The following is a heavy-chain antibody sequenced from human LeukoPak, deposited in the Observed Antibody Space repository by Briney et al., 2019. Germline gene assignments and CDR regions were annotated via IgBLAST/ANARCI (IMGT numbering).Heavy chain of an antibody. CDR2: IYYSGST. CDR1: GGSISSSSYY. J-gene: IGHJ5*02. D-gene: IGHD1-26*01. Sequence: SETLSLTCTVSGGSISSSSYYWGWIRQPPGKGLEWIGSIYYSGSTYYNPSLKSRVTISVDTSKNQFSLKLTSVTAADTAVYYCATLVRSGSYYWRWFDPWGQGTLVTVSS. CDR3: ATLVRSGSYYWRWFDP. V-gene: IGHV4-39*07.